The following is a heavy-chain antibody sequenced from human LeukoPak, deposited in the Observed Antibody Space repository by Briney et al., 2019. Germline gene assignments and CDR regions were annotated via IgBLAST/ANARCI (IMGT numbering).Heavy chain of an antibody. CDR2: ISSDGGNK. CDR1: GFTFSRAG. Sequence: GGSLRLSCAASGFTFSRAGMHWVRQAPGKGLEWVAVISSDGGNKYYADSVKGRFTMSRDNSKNRLFLQMNSLRAEDTAVYYCSMSFGGSSSFDYWGQGTLVTVSS. V-gene: IGHV3-30*03. D-gene: IGHD1-26*01. CDR3: SMSFGGSSSFDY. J-gene: IGHJ4*02.